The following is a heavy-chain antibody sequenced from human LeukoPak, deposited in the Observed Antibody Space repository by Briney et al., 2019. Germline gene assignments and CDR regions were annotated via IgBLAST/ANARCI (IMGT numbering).Heavy chain of an antibody. J-gene: IGHJ4*02. Sequence: GGSLRLSCAASGFTFSDYYMSWIRQAPGKGLEWVSYISNSGSTIYYADSVKGRFTISGDNAKNSLYLQMNSLRAEDTAVYYCARGTYYYDSSGYYYIDYWGQGTLVTVSS. CDR1: GFTFSDYY. V-gene: IGHV3-11*01. D-gene: IGHD3-22*01. CDR3: ARGTYYYDSSGYYYIDY. CDR2: ISNSGSTI.